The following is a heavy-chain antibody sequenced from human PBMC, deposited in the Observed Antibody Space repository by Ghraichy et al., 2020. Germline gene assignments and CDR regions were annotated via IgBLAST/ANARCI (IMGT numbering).Heavy chain of an antibody. CDR2: ISGSGGST. CDR1: GFTFSGYA. D-gene: IGHD6-19*01. CDR3: AKRIRGYSSFWYPEGYFDY. Sequence: GGFLRLSCAASGFTFSGYAMSWVRQAPGKGLEWVSGISGSGGSTYYADSVKGRFTISRDNSKNTLYLQMNSLRAEDTAVYYCAKRIRGYSSFWYPEGYFDYWGQGTLVTVSS. V-gene: IGHV3-23*01. J-gene: IGHJ4*02.